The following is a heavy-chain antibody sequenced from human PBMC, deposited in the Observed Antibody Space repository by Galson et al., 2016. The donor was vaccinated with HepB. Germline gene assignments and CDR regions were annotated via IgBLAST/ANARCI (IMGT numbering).Heavy chain of an antibody. CDR1: QFDFSRYA. D-gene: IGHD3-22*01. CDR3: AKDMGSSGYYTFDH. V-gene: IGHV3-30*04. CDR2: KSFDGRNE. J-gene: IGHJ4*02. Sequence: SLRLSCAASQFDFSRYAMHWVRQAPGEGLEWVAGKSFDGRNEYYADSVKGRFTISRDNPKNTLYLEMNNLRPEDTAVYFYAKDMGSSGYYTFDHWGQGTLVTVSS.